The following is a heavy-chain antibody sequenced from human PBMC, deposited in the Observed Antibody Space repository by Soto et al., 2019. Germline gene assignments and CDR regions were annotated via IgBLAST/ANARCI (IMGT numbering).Heavy chain of an antibody. V-gene: IGHV1-46*03. Sequence: ASVKVSCKASGYTFTSYYMHWVRQAPGQGLEWMGIINPSGGSTSYAQKFQGRVTMTRDTSTSTVYMELSSLRSEDTAVYYRAREYQLRNDAFDIWGQGTMVTVSS. CDR2: INPSGGST. D-gene: IGHD2-2*01. CDR3: AREYQLRNDAFDI. CDR1: GYTFTSYY. J-gene: IGHJ3*02.